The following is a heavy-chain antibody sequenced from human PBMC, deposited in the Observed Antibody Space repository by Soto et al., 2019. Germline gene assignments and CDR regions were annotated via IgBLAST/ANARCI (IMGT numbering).Heavy chain of an antibody. CDR2: IYYSGST. Sequence: SETLSLTCPVSGGSISSGDYYWSWIRQPPGKGLEWIGYIYYSGSTYYNPSLKSRVTISVDTSKNQFSLKLSSVTAADTAVYYCAREHRYYYGSGSYGKFDYWGQGTLVPVSS. CDR1: GGSISSGDYY. CDR3: AREHRYYYGSGSYGKFDY. D-gene: IGHD3-10*01. V-gene: IGHV4-30-4*01. J-gene: IGHJ4*02.